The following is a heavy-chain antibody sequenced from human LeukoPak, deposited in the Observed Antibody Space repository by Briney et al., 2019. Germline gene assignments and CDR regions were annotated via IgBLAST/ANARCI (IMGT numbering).Heavy chain of an antibody. Sequence: SETLSLTCTVSGGSISSSSYYWGWVRQPPGRGLEWMGSIYYSGSTYYNPSLKSRVTISVDTRKNQFSLKLSAVTAGDTAVYYCARLPYSYYDSRGSGTYCDYWGQGTLVTVSS. D-gene: IGHD3-22*01. V-gene: IGHV4-39*01. CDR2: IYYSGST. CDR3: ARLPYSYYDSRGSGTYCDY. J-gene: IGHJ4*02. CDR1: GGSISSSSYY.